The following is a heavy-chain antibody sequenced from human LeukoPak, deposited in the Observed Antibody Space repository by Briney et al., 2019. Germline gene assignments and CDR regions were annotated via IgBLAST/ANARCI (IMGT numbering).Heavy chain of an antibody. CDR1: GYTFTGYF. D-gene: IGHD1-26*01. CDR2: INPDSGVT. V-gene: IGHV1-2*02. Sequence: ASVTVSCTASGYTFTGYFMHWLRQAPGQGPQWMGWINPDSGVTNYAQKFQGRVTMTKDASSRTVCMELSRLRYDDTAVYYGACERRVGAPLLWLGGQGTLVTVSS. J-gene: IGHJ4*02. CDR3: ACERRVGAPLLWL.